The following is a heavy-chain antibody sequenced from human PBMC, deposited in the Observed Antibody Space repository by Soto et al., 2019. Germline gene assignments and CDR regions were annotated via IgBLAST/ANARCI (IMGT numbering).Heavy chain of an antibody. CDR1: GGSISSNTW. V-gene: IGHV4-4*02. CDR2: IYRSGDI. CDR3: AIDNNGDDFDY. J-gene: IGHJ4*02. D-gene: IGHD4-17*01. Sequence: SETLSLTCAVYGGSISSNTWWSWVRQPPGKGLEYIGEIYRSGDINYNPSLKSRVTISVDKSKNQFSLNLSSVTAADTAVYYCAIDNNGDDFDYWGQGTLVTVSS.